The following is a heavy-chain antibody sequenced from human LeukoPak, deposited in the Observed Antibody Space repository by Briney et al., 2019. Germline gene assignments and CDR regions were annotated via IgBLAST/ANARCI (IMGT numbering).Heavy chain of an antibody. CDR1: GGTFSSYA. Sequence: AAVKVSCKASGGTFSSYAISWVRQAPGQRLEWMGVIIPIFGTANYAQKFQGRVTITTDESTSTAYMELSSLRSEDTAVYYCARDVGAYSGYYFDYWGQGTLVTVSS. V-gene: IGHV1-69*05. D-gene: IGHD5-12*01. CDR3: ARDVGAYSGYYFDY. J-gene: IGHJ4*02. CDR2: IIPIFGTA.